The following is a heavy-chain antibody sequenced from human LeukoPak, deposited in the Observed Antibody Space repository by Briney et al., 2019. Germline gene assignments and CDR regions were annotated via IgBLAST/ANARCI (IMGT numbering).Heavy chain of an antibody. Sequence: GGSLRLSCAAYGFIFSSYGMHWVRQAPGKGLEWVAVISYDESNKYYADSVKGQFTISRDNSKNTLYLQMNSPRPEDTAVYYCAKDHSGSYYPNWFGPWGQGTRVTVSS. V-gene: IGHV3-30*18. CDR1: GFIFSSYG. CDR2: ISYDESNK. J-gene: IGHJ5*02. CDR3: AKDHSGSYYPNWFGP. D-gene: IGHD3-10*01.